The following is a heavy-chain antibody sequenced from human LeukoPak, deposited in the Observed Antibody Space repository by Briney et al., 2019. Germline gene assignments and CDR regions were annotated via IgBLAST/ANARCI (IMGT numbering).Heavy chain of an antibody. V-gene: IGHV3-48*02. CDR3: PRLGTHWPYWYFYL. CDR1: GFTPSTDS. J-gene: IGHJ2*01. CDR2: ISTRSSDI. Sequence: GGSLLLYCVSSGFTPSTDSMNGVRQAPGKGLEWVSYISTRSSDIYYADSVKGRLTISRDNGKNPLYLQMNNLRDEDTAVYYCPRLGTHWPYWYFYLWASDTLVSVSP. D-gene: IGHD3-16*01.